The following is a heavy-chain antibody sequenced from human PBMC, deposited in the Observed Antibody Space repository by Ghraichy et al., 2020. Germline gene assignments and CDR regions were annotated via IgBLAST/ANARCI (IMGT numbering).Heavy chain of an antibody. CDR2: ISWNSGSI. J-gene: IGHJ4*02. D-gene: IGHD1-26*01. V-gene: IGHV3-9*01. CDR3: VKDISPGPTTFDY. CDR1: GFTFDDYA. Sequence: GGSLRLSCAASGFTFDDYAMHWVRQAPGKGLEWVSGISWNSGSIGYADSVKGRFTISRDNAKNSLYLQMNSLRAEDTALYYCVKDISPGPTTFDYWGQGTLVTVSS.